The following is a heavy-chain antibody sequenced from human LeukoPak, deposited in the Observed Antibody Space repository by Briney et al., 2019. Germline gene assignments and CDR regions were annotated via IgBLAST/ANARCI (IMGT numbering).Heavy chain of an antibody. D-gene: IGHD7-27*01. CDR3: ATSLGPLTEY. CDR2: INHNGNVN. V-gene: IGHV3-7*03. Sequence: PPGGSLRLSCAASGFTFSSYWMNWARQAPGKGLEWVASINHNGNVNYYVDSVKGRFTISRDNAKNILYLQMNSLRAEDTALYYCATSLGPLTEYWGQGTLVTVSS. J-gene: IGHJ4*02. CDR1: GFTFSSYW.